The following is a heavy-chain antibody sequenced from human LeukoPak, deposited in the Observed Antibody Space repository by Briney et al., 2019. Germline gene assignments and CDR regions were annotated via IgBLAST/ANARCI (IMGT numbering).Heavy chain of an antibody. CDR1: GGTFSSYA. CDR2: IIPIFGTA. V-gene: IGHV1-69*01. J-gene: IGHJ5*02. CDR3: AXXXXXYXXXXP. Sequence: KXXGGTFSSYAISWVRQAPGQGLEWMGGIIPIFGTANYAQKFQGRVTITADESTSTAYMEVSRLRSEDTAVYYCAXXXXXYXXXXPWGQGXLXTVSS.